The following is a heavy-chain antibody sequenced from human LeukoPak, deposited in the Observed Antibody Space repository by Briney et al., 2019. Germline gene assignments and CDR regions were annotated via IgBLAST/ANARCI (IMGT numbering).Heavy chain of an antibody. Sequence: SETLSLTCTVSGGSISSYYWSWIRQPPGKGLEWIGYIYYSGSTNYNPSLKSRVTISVDTSKNQFSLKLSSVTAAATAVYYCARDLNYYFDYWGQGTLVTVSS. V-gene: IGHV4-59*01. J-gene: IGHJ4*02. CDR2: IYYSGST. CDR3: ARDLNYYFDY. D-gene: IGHD1-1*01. CDR1: GGSISSYY.